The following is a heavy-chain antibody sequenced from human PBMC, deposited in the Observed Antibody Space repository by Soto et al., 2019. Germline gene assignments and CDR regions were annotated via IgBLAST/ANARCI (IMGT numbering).Heavy chain of an antibody. CDR1: GYTFTGYY. D-gene: IGHD5-12*01. J-gene: IGHJ4*02. CDR3: ATVEMATITPLFDY. V-gene: IGHV1-2*02. CDR2: INPNSGGT. Sequence: VASVKVSCKASGYTFTGYYMHWVRQAPGQGLEWMGWINPNSGGTNYAQKFQGRVTMTRDTSISTAYMELSRLRSDDTAVYYCATVEMATITPLFDYWGQGTLVTVSS.